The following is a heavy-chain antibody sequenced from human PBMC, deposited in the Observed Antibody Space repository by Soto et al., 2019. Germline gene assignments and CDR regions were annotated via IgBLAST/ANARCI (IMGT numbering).Heavy chain of an antibody. D-gene: IGHD3-22*01. CDR2: ISGSGGST. J-gene: IGHJ4*01. CDR3: AKNPAYSSGYLIY. CDR1: GFTFSSYA. Sequence: PGGSLRLSCAASGFTFSSYAMSWVRQAPGKGLEWASAISGSGGSTYYADSVKGRFTISRDNSKNTLYLQMNSLRAEDTAVYYCAKNPAYSSGYLIYWGHGTLVTVSS. V-gene: IGHV3-23*01.